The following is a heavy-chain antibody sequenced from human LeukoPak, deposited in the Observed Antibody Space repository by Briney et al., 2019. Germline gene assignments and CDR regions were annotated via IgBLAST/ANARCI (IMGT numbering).Heavy chain of an antibody. Sequence: SETLSLTCTVSGGSISSSSYYWGWIRQPPGKGLEWIGYIYYSGSTYYNPSLKSRVTISVDTSKNQFSLKLSSVTAADTAVYYCARGYCSGGSCYWDAFDIWGQGTMVTVSS. D-gene: IGHD2-15*01. CDR1: GGSISSSSYY. J-gene: IGHJ3*02. CDR3: ARGYCSGGSCYWDAFDI. V-gene: IGHV4-30-4*08. CDR2: IYYSGST.